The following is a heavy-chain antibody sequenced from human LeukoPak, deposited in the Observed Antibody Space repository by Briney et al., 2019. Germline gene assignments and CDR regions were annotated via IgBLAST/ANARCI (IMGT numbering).Heavy chain of an antibody. CDR2: INHSGST. CDR3: ARLTKNDSGSFRFGKKKRGYMDV. J-gene: IGHJ6*03. CDR1: GGSISSSSYY. D-gene: IGHD3-10*01. Sequence: SETLSLTCTVSGGSISSSSYYWGWIRQPPGKGLEWIGEINHSGSTNYNPSLKSRVTISVDTSKNQFSLKLSSVTAADTAVYYCARLTKNDSGSFRFGKKKRGYMDVWGKGTTVTISS. V-gene: IGHV4-39*07.